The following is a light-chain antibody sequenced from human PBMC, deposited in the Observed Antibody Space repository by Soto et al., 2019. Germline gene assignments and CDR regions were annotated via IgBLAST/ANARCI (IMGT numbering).Light chain of an antibody. V-gene: IGLV1-51*01. CDR1: RSNIGNNY. J-gene: IGLJ3*02. CDR2: DND. CDR3: EAWDSSLSAGV. Sequence: QSVLTRPPSVSAAPGQKVTVSCSGSRSNIGNNYVSWYQHLPGTAPKLLIYDNDKRPSGIPDRFSASKSGTSATLGITGLQTGDEADYYCEAWDSSLSAGVFGGGTKLTVL.